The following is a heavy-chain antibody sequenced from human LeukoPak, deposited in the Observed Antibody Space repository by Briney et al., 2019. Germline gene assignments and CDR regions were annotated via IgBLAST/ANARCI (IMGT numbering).Heavy chain of an antibody. J-gene: IGHJ4*02. Sequence: SETLSLTCVFSGESFSGYYWSWIRQPPGKAREWIGVINHRGGYSYNPSLKSRLSISMATSKTQCSLILASVTAADTAVYFCATFPDYEPIDNWGQGTLVTVSS. CDR2: INHRGGY. D-gene: IGHD3-16*01. CDR3: ATFPDYEPIDN. CDR1: GESFSGYY. V-gene: IGHV4-34*01.